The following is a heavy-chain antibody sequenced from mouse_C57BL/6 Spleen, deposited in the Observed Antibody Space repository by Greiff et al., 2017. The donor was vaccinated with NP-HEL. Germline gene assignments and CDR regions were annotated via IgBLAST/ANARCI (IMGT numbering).Heavy chain of an antibody. V-gene: IGHV7-3*01. CDR2: IRNKANGYTT. J-gene: IGHJ1*03. CDR3: ARYRDYGSRGYFDV. D-gene: IGHD1-1*01. Sequence: DVQLQESGGGLVQPGGSLSLSCAASGFTFTAYYMSWVRQPPGKALEWLGFIRNKANGYTTEYSASVKGRFTISRDNSQSILYLQMNALRAEDSATYYCARYRDYGSRGYFDVWGTGTTVTVSS. CDR1: GFTFTAYY.